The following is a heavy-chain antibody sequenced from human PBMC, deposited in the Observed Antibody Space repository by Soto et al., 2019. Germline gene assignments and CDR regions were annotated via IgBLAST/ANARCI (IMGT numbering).Heavy chain of an antibody. J-gene: IGHJ6*02. Sequence: SLKIDRQGCGYSSTSWSTDHLKQMPGKGLEWMGIIYPGDSDTRYSPSFQGQVTISADKSISTAYLQWSSLKASDTAMCYCARLAGPVYGMDVWGQGTTVTVSS. CDR3: ARLAGPVYGMDV. CDR2: IYPGDSDT. V-gene: IGHV5-51*07. CDR1: GYSSTSWS.